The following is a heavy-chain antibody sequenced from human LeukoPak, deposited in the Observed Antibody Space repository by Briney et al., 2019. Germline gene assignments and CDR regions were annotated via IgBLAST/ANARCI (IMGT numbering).Heavy chain of an antibody. D-gene: IGHD2-15*01. J-gene: IGHJ4*02. CDR2: ISGSGGST. CDR3: AKERATRRDCGGGSCYSRYFDY. V-gene: IGHV3-23*01. Sequence: GGSLSLSCAPSGFTLSSYGMSWVPQAPGKGLEWVSAISGSGGSTYYTDSVKGRFTISRDNSKNTLYLQMNSLRAGDTAVHYCAKERATRRDCGGGSCYSRYFDYWGQGTLVTVSS. CDR1: GFTLSSYG.